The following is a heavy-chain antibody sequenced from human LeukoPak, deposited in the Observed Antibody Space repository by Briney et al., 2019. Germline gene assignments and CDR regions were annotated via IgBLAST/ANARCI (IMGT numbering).Heavy chain of an antibody. D-gene: IGHD1-26*01. CDR3: ASHVPQEHSGSYWFDP. CDR2: IAYTGST. CDR1: GGSISSYY. V-gene: IGHV4-59*01. Sequence: QVQLQESGPGLVKPSETLSLTCTVSGGSISSYYWSWIRQPPGKGLEWIGFIAYTGSTNYNPSLKSRVTISVDTSKNQFSLRLSSVTAADTAVYYCASHVPQEHSGSYWFDPWGQGTLVTVSS. J-gene: IGHJ5*02.